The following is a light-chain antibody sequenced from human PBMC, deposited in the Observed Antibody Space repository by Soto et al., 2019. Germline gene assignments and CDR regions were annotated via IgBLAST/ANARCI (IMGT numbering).Light chain of an antibody. V-gene: IGKV3-15*01. CDR2: GAS. CDR3: QQYNIRPPIT. Sequence: VLTQSPGTLSFSPGERATLSCKASQSVSSSYLAWYQQKPGQAPRLLIYGASTRATDIPAKFSGSGSGTEFTLTISSMQSEDFAVYYYQQYNIRPPITFGQGTRLEIK. CDR1: QSVSSSY. J-gene: IGKJ5*01.